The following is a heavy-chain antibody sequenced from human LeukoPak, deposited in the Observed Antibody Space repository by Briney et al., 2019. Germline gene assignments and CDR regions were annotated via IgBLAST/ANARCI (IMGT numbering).Heavy chain of an antibody. V-gene: IGHV4-30-4*07. Sequence: SETLSLTCTVSGGSISSGGYSWSWIRQPPGKGLEWIGYIYYSGSTYYNPSLKSRVTTSVDTSKNQFSLKLSSVTAADTAVYYCARALYGDNYYYYYMDVWGKGTTVTVSS. CDR3: ARALYGDNYYYYYMDV. CDR1: GGSISSGGYS. J-gene: IGHJ6*03. D-gene: IGHD4-17*01. CDR2: IYYSGST.